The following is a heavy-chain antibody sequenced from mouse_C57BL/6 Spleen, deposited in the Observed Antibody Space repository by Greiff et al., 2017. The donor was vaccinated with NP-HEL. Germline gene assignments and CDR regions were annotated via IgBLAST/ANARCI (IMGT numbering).Heavy chain of an antibody. Sequence: QVQLKQPGAELVKPGASVKLSCKASGYTFTSYWMQWVKQRPGQGLEWIGEIDPSDSYTNYNQKFKGKATLTVDTSSSTAYMQLSSLTSEDSAVYYCAVLYYYGSTFDYWGQGTTLTVSS. V-gene: IGHV1-50*01. CDR1: GYTFTSYW. D-gene: IGHD1-1*01. CDR3: AVLYYYGSTFDY. J-gene: IGHJ2*01. CDR2: IDPSDSYT.